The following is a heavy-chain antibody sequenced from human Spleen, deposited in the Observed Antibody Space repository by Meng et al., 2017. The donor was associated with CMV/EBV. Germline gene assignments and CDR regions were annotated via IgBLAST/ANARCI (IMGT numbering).Heavy chain of an antibody. CDR2: INSDGSST. CDR3: ARDFDYGGNSGIDY. CDR1: GFTFSGYW. D-gene: IGHD4-23*01. V-gene: IGHV3-74*01. J-gene: IGHJ4*02. Sequence: GESLKISCAASGFTFSGYWMHWVRQAPGKGLVWVSRINSDGSSTSYADSVKGRFTISRDNAKNTLYLQMNSLRAEDTAVYYCARDFDYGGNSGIDYWGQGTLVTVSS.